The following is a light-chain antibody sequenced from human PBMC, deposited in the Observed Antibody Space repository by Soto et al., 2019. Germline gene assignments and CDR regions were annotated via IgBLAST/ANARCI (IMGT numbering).Light chain of an antibody. Sequence: QSALTQPASVSGSPGQSMTISCTGTSSDVGDYTYVSWYQQHPGKAPKLLLYDVTYRPSGVSIRFSASKSGNTASLTISGLQAEDEAEYYCSSYTTGGTLVFGTGTKLTVL. V-gene: IGLV2-14*03. CDR3: SSYTTGGTLV. CDR1: SSDVGDYTY. J-gene: IGLJ1*01. CDR2: DVT.